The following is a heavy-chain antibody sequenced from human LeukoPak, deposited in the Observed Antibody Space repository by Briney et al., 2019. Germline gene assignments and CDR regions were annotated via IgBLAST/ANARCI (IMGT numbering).Heavy chain of an antibody. CDR1: GFTFSSYS. J-gene: IGHJ3*02. D-gene: IGHD5-12*01. CDR3: ARGRGYSGYDAFDI. Sequence: GGSLRLSCAASGFTFSSYSMNWVRQAPGKGLEWVSSISSSSSYIYYADSVKGRFTISRDNAKNSPYLQMNSLRAEDTAVYYCARGRGYSGYDAFDIWGQGTMVTVSS. V-gene: IGHV3-21*01. CDR2: ISSSSSYI.